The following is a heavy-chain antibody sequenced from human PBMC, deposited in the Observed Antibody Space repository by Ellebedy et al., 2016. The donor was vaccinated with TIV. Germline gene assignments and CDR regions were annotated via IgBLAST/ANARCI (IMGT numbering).Heavy chain of an antibody. CDR1: GGTFSSYA. Sequence: SVKVSCXASGGTFSSYAISWVRQAPGQGLEWMGGIIPIFGTANYAQKFQGRVTITADESTSTAYMELSSLRSEDTAVYYCARDPLYCSSTSCYQIDYYYYGMDVWGQGTTVTVSS. V-gene: IGHV1-69*13. CDR2: IIPIFGTA. CDR3: ARDPLYCSSTSCYQIDYYYYGMDV. D-gene: IGHD2-2*01. J-gene: IGHJ6*02.